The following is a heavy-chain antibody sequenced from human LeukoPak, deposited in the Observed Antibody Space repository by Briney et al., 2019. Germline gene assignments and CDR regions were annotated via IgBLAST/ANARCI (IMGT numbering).Heavy chain of an antibody. CDR1: GLTSSSYW. J-gene: IGHJ4*02. CDR3: ARGSSGYYY. Sequence: GGSLRLSCAASGLTSSSYWMSWVRQAPGEGLEWVGRTRNKANSYTTEYAASVKGRFTISRDDSKNALYLQMNSLKTEDTAVYYCARGSSGYYYWGQGTMVTVSS. V-gene: IGHV3-72*01. CDR2: TRNKANSYTT. D-gene: IGHD3-22*01.